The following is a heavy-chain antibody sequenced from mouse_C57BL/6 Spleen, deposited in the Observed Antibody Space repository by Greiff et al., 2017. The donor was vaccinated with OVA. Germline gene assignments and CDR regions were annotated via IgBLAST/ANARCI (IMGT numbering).Heavy chain of an antibody. CDR1: GFTFSDYY. J-gene: IGHJ2*01. V-gene: IGHV5-12*01. CDR2: ISNGGGST. CDR3: ARQDYYGSRGLDY. Sequence: EVQRVESGGGLVQPGGSLKLSCAASGFTFSDYYMYWVRQTPEKRLEWVAYISNGGGSTYYPDTVKGRFTISRDNAKNPLYLQMSRLKSEDTAMYYCARQDYYGSRGLDYWGQGTTLTVSS. D-gene: IGHD1-1*01.